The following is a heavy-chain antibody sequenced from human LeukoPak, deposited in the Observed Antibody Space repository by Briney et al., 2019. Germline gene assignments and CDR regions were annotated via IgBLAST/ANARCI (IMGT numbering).Heavy chain of an antibody. D-gene: IGHD4-17*01. CDR1: GYTFTNYD. V-gene: IGHV1-8*01. J-gene: IGHJ4*02. CDR2: VNPNSGNT. Sequence: VASVKVSCKTSGYTFTNYDLNWVRQATGQGLEWMGWVNPNSGNTGYAQKFQGRVTMTMDPSISTAYMELSSLRSEDTAVYYCASYYGDYGYWGQGTLVTVSS. CDR3: ASYYGDYGY.